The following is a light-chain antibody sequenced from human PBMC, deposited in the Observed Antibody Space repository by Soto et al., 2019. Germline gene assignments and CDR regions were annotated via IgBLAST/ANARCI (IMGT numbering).Light chain of an antibody. CDR2: GAS. J-gene: IGKJ1*01. V-gene: IGKV3-15*01. CDR1: QSVSNN. CDR3: QQRSNWPRT. Sequence: EIVMTQSPATLSVSPGESATLSCMASQSVSNNLTWYQQKPGQPPRLLIYGASTRATGVPGRFSGSGSGTEFTLTISSLQSEDFAVYYCQQRSNWPRTFGQGTKVDIK.